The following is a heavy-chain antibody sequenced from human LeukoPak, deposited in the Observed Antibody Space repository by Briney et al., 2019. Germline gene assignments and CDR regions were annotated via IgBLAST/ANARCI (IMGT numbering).Heavy chain of an antibody. J-gene: IGHJ5*02. CDR3: TRRCSGGSCVGNWFDP. V-gene: IGHV3-73*01. Sequence: GGSLRLSCAASGFTFSSYAMSWVRQAPGKGLEWVGRIRSKANSYATAYAASVKGRFTISRDDSKNTAYLQMNSLKTEDTAVYYCTRRCSGGSCVGNWFDPWGQGTLVTVSS. CDR2: IRSKANSYAT. CDR1: GFTFSSYA. D-gene: IGHD2-15*01.